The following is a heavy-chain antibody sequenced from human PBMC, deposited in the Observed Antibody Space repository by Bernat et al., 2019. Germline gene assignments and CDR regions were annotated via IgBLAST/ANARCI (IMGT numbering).Heavy chain of an antibody. CDR1: GFTFSTYG. D-gene: IGHD3-22*01. V-gene: IGHV3-33*01. CDR3: ARGSSSGYYYYYYGMDV. Sequence: QVQLVESGGGVVQPGRSLRLSCAASGFTFSTYGMHWVRQAPGKGLEWVAVIWSDGTNKYYADSVKGRFTISRDNSKNTLYLQMNSLRAEDTAVYYCARGSSSGYYYYYYGMDVWGQGTTVTVSS. CDR2: IWSDGTNK. J-gene: IGHJ6*02.